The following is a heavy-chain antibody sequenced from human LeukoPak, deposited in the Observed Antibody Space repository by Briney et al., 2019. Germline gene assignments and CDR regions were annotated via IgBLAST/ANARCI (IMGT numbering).Heavy chain of an antibody. J-gene: IGHJ4*02. CDR1: GGSISSSSYC. D-gene: IGHD5-18*01. CDR3: ARHVGYSYGEFDY. V-gene: IGHV4-39*01. Sequence: SETLSLTCTVSGGSISSSSYCWGWIRQPPGKGLEWIGSIYYSGSTYYNPSLKSRVTISVDTSKNQFSLKLSSVTAADTAVYYCARHVGYSYGEFDYWGQGTLVTVSS. CDR2: IYYSGST.